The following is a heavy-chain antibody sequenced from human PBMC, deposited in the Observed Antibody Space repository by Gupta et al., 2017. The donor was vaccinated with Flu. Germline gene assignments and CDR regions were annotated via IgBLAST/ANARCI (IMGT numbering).Heavy chain of an antibody. J-gene: IGHJ5*02. CDR2: IKQDGSEK. Sequence: APGKGLEWVANIKQDGSEKYYVDSVKGRFTISRDNAKNSLYLQMNSLRAEDTAVYYCARDLVFGVPPGWFDPWGQGTLVTVSS. V-gene: IGHV3-7*03. CDR3: ARDLVFGVPPGWFDP. D-gene: IGHD3-3*01.